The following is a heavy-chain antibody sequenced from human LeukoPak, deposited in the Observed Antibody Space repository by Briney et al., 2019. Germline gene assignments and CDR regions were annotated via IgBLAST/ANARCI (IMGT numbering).Heavy chain of an antibody. V-gene: IGHV3-23*01. J-gene: IGHJ4*02. CDR3: AKDKETY. CDR2: ISGSGVST. CDR1: GFTFSNYA. Sequence: GGSLRLSCAVSGFTFSNYAMTWVRQAPGKGLEWVSGISGSGVSTDYADSVKGRFTVSRDNSKNTLYLQMNSLRAEDTALYYCAKDKETYWGQGTLVTVAS.